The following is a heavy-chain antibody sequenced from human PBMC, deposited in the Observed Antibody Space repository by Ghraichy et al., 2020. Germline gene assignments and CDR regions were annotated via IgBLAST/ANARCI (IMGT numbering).Heavy chain of an antibody. Sequence: GESLNISCAASGFTFTNYAIHWVRQAPGKGLEWVAIIWYDGSNKFYADSVKGRFTISRDNSKNTLYLQMNSLRVEDTAVYYCASDAENSHFGHWGQGTLVTVSS. J-gene: IGHJ4*02. D-gene: IGHD2/OR15-2a*01. V-gene: IGHV3-33*08. CDR1: GFTFTNYA. CDR3: ASDAENSHFGH. CDR2: IWYDGSNK.